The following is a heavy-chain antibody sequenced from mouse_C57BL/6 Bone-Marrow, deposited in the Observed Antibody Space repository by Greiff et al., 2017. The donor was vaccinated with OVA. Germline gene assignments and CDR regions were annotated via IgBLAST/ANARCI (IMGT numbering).Heavy chain of an antibody. V-gene: IGHV5-9-1*02. CDR3: TRLRDAMDY. Sequence: EVKLMESGEGLVKPGGSLKLSCAASGFTFSSYAMSWVRQTPEKRLEWVAYISSGGDYIYYADTVKGRFTISRDNARNTLYLQMSSLKSADTAMYYYTRLRDAMDYWGQGTSVTVSS. CDR2: ISSGGDYI. CDR1: GFTFSSYA. D-gene: IGHD1-1*01. J-gene: IGHJ4*01.